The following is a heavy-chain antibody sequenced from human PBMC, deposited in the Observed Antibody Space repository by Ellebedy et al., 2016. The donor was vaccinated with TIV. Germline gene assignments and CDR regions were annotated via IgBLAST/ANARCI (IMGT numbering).Heavy chain of an antibody. V-gene: IGHV4-34*01. CDR3: ARGGTVAGTEWFDP. CDR2: INHSGST. D-gene: IGHD6-19*01. J-gene: IGHJ5*02. CDR1: GGSFSGYY. Sequence: SETLSLXXAVYGGSFSGYYWSWIRQPPGKGLEWIGEINHSGSTNYNPSLKSRVTISVDTSKNQFPLKLSSVTAADTAVYYCARGGTVAGTEWFDPWGQGTLVTVSS.